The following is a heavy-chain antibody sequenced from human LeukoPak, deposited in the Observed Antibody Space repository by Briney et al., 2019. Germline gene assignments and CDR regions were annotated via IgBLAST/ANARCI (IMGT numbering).Heavy chain of an antibody. D-gene: IGHD3/OR15-3a*01. V-gene: IGHV1-24*01. Sequence: ASVSVSCKVSGYSLIELSMHWVRQAPGKGLAWMGGFYPEDGETIYAQKFQGRVTMTEDTSTDTAYMELSSLRSEDTAVYYCATPGPDWGDAFDIWGQGTMVTVSS. J-gene: IGHJ3*02. CDR2: FYPEDGET. CDR3: ATPGPDWGDAFDI. CDR1: GYSLIELS.